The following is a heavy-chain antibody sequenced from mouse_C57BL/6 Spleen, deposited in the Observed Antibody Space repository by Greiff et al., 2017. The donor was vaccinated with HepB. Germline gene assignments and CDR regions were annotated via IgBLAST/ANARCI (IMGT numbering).Heavy chain of an antibody. J-gene: IGHJ1*03. CDR2: IHPNSGST. D-gene: IGHD1-1*01. CDR1: GYTFTSYW. CDR3: ARRGITTVVTPGYWYFDV. Sequence: VQLQQSGAELVKPGASVKLSCKASGYTFTSYWMHWVKQRPGQGLEWIGMIHPNSGSTNYNEKFKSKATLTVDKSSSTAYMQLSSLTSEDAAVYYCARRGITTVVTPGYWYFDVWGTGTTVTVSS. V-gene: IGHV1-64*01.